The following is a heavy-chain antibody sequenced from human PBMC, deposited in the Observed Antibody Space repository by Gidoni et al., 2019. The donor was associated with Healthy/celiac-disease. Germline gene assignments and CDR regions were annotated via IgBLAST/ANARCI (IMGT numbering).Heavy chain of an antibody. Sequence: QVQLQQWGAGLLQPSDTLSLPCAVYGGSLSGYYWSWIRQPPGKGLEWIGEIKHSGSTNYNPSLKSRVTISVDTSKNQFSLKRSSVTAADTAVYYCARGRVYYYGSGSYSNNWFDPWGQGTLVTVSS. J-gene: IGHJ5*02. D-gene: IGHD3-10*01. CDR3: ARGRVYYYGSGSYSNNWFDP. V-gene: IGHV4-34*01. CDR1: GGSLSGYY. CDR2: IKHSGST.